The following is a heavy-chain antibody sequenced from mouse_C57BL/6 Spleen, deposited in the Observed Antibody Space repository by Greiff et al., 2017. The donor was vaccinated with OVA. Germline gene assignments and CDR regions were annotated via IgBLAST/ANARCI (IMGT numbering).Heavy chain of an antibody. Sequence: VQLQQPGAELVKPGASVKLSCKASGYTFTSYWMHWVKQRPGQGLEWIGMIHPNSGSTNYNEKFKSKATLTVDKSSSTAYMQLSSLTSEDSAVYYCARETTRDWYFDVWGTGTTVTVSS. CDR3: ARETTRDWYFDV. D-gene: IGHD2-12*01. CDR1: GYTFTSYW. CDR2: IHPNSGST. J-gene: IGHJ1*03. V-gene: IGHV1-64*01.